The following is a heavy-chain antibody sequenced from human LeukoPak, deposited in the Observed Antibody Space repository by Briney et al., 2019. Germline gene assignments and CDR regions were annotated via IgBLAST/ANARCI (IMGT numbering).Heavy chain of an antibody. CDR2: IKQDGSEK. CDR3: ARASDPWLQLT. V-gene: IGHV3-7*05. J-gene: IGHJ5*02. D-gene: IGHD5-24*01. Sequence: GSLRLSCAASGFTFSSYWMIWVRQAPGKGLEWVGNIKQDGSEKRYADSVRGRFSISRDNAQTSLYLQMNSLRAEDTAVYYCARASDPWLQLTWGQGTLVTVSS. CDR1: GFTFSSYW.